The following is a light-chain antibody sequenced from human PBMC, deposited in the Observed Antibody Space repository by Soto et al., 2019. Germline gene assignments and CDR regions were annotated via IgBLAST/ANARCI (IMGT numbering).Light chain of an antibody. CDR1: QSVSSN. Sequence: EIVMTQSPATLSVSPGERATLSCRASQSVSSNLAWYQQKPGQAPRLLIYGASTRATGIPARFSGSGSGTECTLTIRSLQSEDCAVYYCQQYNNWPPTFGQGTKLEIK. V-gene: IGKV3-15*01. J-gene: IGKJ2*01. CDR2: GAS. CDR3: QQYNNWPPT.